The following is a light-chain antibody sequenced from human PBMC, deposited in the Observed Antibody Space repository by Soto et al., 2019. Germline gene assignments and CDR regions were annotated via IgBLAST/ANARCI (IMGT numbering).Light chain of an antibody. CDR2: MAS. J-gene: IGKJ1*01. CDR1: QSISSW. Sequence: DIQMTQSPSTLSASVGDRVTITCRASQSISSWLAWYQQKPVKAPKLLIYMASSLESGVPSRFSGSGSGTEFTLTISSLQPDDFAPYYCQHYNSYSRTFGKGTKVEIK. V-gene: IGKV1-5*03. CDR3: QHYNSYSRT.